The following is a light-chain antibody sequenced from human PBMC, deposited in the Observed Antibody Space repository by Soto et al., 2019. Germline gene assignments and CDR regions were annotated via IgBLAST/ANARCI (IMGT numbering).Light chain of an antibody. V-gene: IGKV3-20*01. CDR2: GAS. CDR3: HQYGSSPLT. J-gene: IGKJ4*01. Sequence: EIVLTQSPGTLSLSPGERATLSCRASQSVSNNYLAWYQQKPGQAPRLLIYGASNRARGIPDRFSASGFATEFTLTISRLEPEDFAVYYCHQYGSSPLTCGGGTKVDI. CDR1: QSVSNNY.